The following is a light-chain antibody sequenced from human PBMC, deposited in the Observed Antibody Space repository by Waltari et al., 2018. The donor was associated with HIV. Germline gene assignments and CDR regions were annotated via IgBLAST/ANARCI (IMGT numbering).Light chain of an antibody. V-gene: IGLV1-44*01. CDR1: RSHIGANT. CDR3: ATWDDSLNGLV. CDR2: SNS. J-gene: IGLJ3*02. Sequence: QSVLTPPPSASGTPGQGAGISCSGSRSHIGANTVSWYQHLPGADPKLVIDSNSVRPSGVSARFSCSKSGTSASLAISGLHSEDEADYYCATWDDSLNGLVFGGGTKVTVL.